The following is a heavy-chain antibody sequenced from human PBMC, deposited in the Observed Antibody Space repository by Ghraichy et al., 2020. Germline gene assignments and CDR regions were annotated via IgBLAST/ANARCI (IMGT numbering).Heavy chain of an antibody. D-gene: IGHD2-15*01. V-gene: IGHV4-31*03. CDR2: IYYSGST. CDR3: AREGGDGVVAAKVDY. Sequence: SETLSLTCTVSGGSISSGGYYWSWIRQHPGKGLEWIGYIYYSGSTYYNPSLKSRVTISVDTSKNQFSLKLSSVTAADTAVYYCAREGGDGVVAAKVDYWGQGTLVTVSS. J-gene: IGHJ4*02. CDR1: GGSISSGGYY.